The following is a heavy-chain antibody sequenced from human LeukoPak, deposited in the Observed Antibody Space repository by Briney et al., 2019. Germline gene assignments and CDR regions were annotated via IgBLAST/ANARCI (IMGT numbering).Heavy chain of an antibody. D-gene: IGHD3-3*01. Sequence: PSETLSLTCTVSGGSISSYYWSWIRQPPGKGLEWIGYIYYSGSTNYNTSLKSRVTISVDTSKNQFSLKLSSVTAADTAVYYCARGLTGKYDFWTSYYYYYYVDVWGKGTTVTVSS. CDR2: IYYSGST. CDR3: ARGLTGKYDFWTSYYYYYYVDV. CDR1: GGSISSYY. V-gene: IGHV4-59*01. J-gene: IGHJ6*03.